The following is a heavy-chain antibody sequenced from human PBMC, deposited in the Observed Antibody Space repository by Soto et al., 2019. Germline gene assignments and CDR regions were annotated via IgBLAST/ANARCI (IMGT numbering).Heavy chain of an antibody. CDR1: GFTFRSYA. Sequence: PGESLQISCSASGFTFRSYAMSWVRQSPVKGLEWVSAISGGGGSTDYVDSVKGRFTISRDISKNTLYLQMNSLRAEDTAVYYCAKLKEYSYGPGEYCDYGSQGTMITVAS. CDR3: AKLKEYSYGPGEYCDY. J-gene: IGHJ4*02. V-gene: IGHV3-23*01. CDR2: ISGGGGST. D-gene: IGHD5-18*01.